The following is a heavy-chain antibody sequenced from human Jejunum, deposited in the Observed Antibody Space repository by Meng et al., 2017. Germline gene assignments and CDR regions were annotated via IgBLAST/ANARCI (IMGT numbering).Heavy chain of an antibody. J-gene: IGHJ4*02. CDR2: IYSAGNI. CDR1: GFIVVSNY. Sequence: EVQLVEAGGGVIESGGSLRLACAGSGFIVVSNYMNWVRQAPGKGLEWVSVIYSAGNIYYADAVKGRFTISRDISKNTLYLQMNSLRAEDTAVYYCARGGGYYGIDYWGQGTLVTVSS. V-gene: IGHV3-53*01. D-gene: IGHD3-3*01. CDR3: ARGGGYYGIDY.